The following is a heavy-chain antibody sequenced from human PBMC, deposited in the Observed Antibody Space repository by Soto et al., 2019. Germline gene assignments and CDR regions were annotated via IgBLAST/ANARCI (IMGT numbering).Heavy chain of an antibody. CDR2: INSDGSST. D-gene: IGHD5-12*01. CDR1: GFTFSSYW. J-gene: IGHJ4*02. Sequence: GGSLRLSCSASGFTFSSYWMHWVRQAPGKGLVWVSRINSDGSSTSYADSVKGRFTISRDNAKNTLYLQMNSLRAEDTAVYYSVRGPVVGYDRFFDYWGQGTLVTVSS. V-gene: IGHV3-74*01. CDR3: VRGPVVGYDRFFDY.